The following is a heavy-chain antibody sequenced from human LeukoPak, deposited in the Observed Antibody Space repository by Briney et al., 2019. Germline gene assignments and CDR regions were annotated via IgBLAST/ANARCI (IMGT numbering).Heavy chain of an antibody. V-gene: IGHV4-34*01. CDR1: GGSFSNYY. CDR3: ARRWNYGRNYYLDV. CDR2: INDSGRT. Sequence: SSETLSLTCAVYGGSFSNYYWSWIRQPPGKGLEWIGEINDSGRTNYNPSLMSRVTVSVDTSKNQFSLRLTSVTATDTAVYYCARRWNYGRNYYLDVWGKGATVSVSS. J-gene: IGHJ6*03. D-gene: IGHD1-7*01.